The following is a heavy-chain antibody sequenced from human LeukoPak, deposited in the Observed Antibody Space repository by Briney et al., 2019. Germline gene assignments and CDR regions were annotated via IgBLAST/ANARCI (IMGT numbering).Heavy chain of an antibody. J-gene: IGHJ4*02. CDR1: GFTFDDYA. V-gene: IGHV3-30*18. CDR2: FSADGINI. CDR3: AKAAVYSSSWTPFDD. D-gene: IGHD6-13*01. Sequence: GGSLRLSCAASGFTFDDYAMHWVRQAPGKGLEWVALFSADGINIYYADSVKGRFTISRDNSKNMLYLQMNSLRAEDTAVYYCAKAAVYSSSWTPFDDWGQGTLVTVSS.